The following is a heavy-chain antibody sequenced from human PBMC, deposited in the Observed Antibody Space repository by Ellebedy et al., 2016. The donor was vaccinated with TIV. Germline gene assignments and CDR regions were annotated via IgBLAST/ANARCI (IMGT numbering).Heavy chain of an antibody. CDR1: GGSIRSSNYF. V-gene: IGHV4-39*07. J-gene: IGHJ3*02. Sequence: SETLSLTCTVSGGSIRSSNYFWGWIRQPPGKGLEWIGSVFYSGSPHYNPSLKSRVTMSVDTSNNQFSLKLTSVTAADTAVYYCARVPPSGRYYGAFDIWGQGTVVTVSS. CDR2: VFYSGSP. CDR3: ARVPPSGRYYGAFDI. D-gene: IGHD1-26*01.